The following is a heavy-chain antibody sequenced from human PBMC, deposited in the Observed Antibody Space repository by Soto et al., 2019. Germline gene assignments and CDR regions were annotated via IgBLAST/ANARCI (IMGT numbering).Heavy chain of an antibody. J-gene: IGHJ4*02. D-gene: IGHD3-22*01. CDR3: AKFDTYYYDSSGYFPDY. CDR1: GFTFSSYA. Sequence: GGSLRLSCAASGFTFSSYAMSWVRQAPGKGLEWVSAISGSGGSTYYADSVKGRFTISRDNSKNTLYLQMNSLRAEDTAVYYCAKFDTYYYDSSGYFPDYWGQGPLATAS. CDR2: ISGSGGST. V-gene: IGHV3-23*01.